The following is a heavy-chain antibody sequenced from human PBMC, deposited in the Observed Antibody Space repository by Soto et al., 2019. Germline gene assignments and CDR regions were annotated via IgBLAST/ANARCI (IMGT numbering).Heavy chain of an antibody. CDR2: IPNTENKK. D-gene: IGHD6-13*01. CDR1: GFTFSSYG. J-gene: IGHJ3*02. V-gene: IGHV3-30-3*01. Sequence: XVSLRLSGVASGFTFSSYGMHWVRQAPGKGLEWVAVIPNTENKKYYADSVKGRFTISRDNSQNTLFLQMDSLMSEDTAMYYCARTAGGRVRGALDIWGQGTMVTVSS. CDR3: ARTAGGRVRGALDI.